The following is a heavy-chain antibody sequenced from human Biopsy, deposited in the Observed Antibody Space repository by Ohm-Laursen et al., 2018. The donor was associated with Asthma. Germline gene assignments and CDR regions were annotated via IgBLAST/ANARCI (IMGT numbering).Heavy chain of an antibody. Sequence: ASVKVSCKASGYNFISFAIHWVRQAPGQRLEWTGWVNTGNGDTKYSQKFQGRVTITRDTSASTAYMELRSLRSEDTATYYCARTYYDFLTGQVKDVFGVWGQGTMVTVPS. J-gene: IGHJ3*01. D-gene: IGHD3-9*01. V-gene: IGHV1-3*04. CDR1: GYNFISFA. CDR2: VNTGNGDT. CDR3: ARTYYDFLTGQVKDVFGV.